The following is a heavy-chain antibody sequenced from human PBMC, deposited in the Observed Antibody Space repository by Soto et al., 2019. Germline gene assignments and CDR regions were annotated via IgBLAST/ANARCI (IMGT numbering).Heavy chain of an antibody. D-gene: IGHD1-1*01. V-gene: IGHV3-30-3*01. CDR3: ARVQLERQFLGYYYYGMDV. Sequence: QVQLVESGGGVVQPGRSLRLSCAASGFTFSSYAMHWVRQAPGKGLEWVAVISYDGSNKYYADSVKGRFTISRDNSKNTLYLQMNSLRAEDTAVYYCARVQLERQFLGYYYYGMDVWGQGTTVTVSS. J-gene: IGHJ6*02. CDR1: GFTFSSYA. CDR2: ISYDGSNK.